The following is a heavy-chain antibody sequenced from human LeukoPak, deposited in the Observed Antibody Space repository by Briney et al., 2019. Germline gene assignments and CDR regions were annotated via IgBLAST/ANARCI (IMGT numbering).Heavy chain of an antibody. Sequence: GGSLRLSCAASGFTFSSYSMNWVRQAPGKGLEWVSYISSSSTIYYADSVKGRFTISRDNAKNSLYPQMNSLRAEDTAVYYCARDRMTTVTTGLFQHWGQGTLVTVSS. D-gene: IGHD4-17*01. J-gene: IGHJ1*01. CDR2: ISSSSTI. CDR3: ARDRMTTVTTGLFQH. CDR1: GFTFSSYS. V-gene: IGHV3-48*01.